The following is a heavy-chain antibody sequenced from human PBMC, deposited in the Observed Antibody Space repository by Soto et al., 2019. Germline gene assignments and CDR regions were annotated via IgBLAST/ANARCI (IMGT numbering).Heavy chain of an antibody. Sequence: QVHLVQSGAEVKKPGASVKVSCQGSGYAFTTYGITWVRQAPGQGLEWMGWISAHNGNTNYAQKLQGRVTVTRDTATSRADMARRSLRYDDTAVYYCARGRYGDYCGQGALVTVSS. CDR3: ARGRYGDY. CDR1: GYAFTTYG. V-gene: IGHV1-18*01. D-gene: IGHD1-1*01. J-gene: IGHJ4*02. CDR2: ISAHNGNT.